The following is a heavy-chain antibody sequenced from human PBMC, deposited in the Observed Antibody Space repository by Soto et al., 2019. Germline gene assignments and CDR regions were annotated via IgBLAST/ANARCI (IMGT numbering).Heavy chain of an antibody. D-gene: IGHD3-9*01. CDR1: GYTFTSYG. CDR2: ISAYNGNT. CDR3: ARDTYDILTGYYYYYGMDV. J-gene: IGHJ6*02. V-gene: IGHV1-18*01. Sequence: QVQLVQSGAEVKKPGASVKVSCKASGYTFTSYGISWVRQAPGQGLEWMGWISAYNGNTNYAQKLQGRVTMTTDTSTSTAYMELRSLRSDDTAVYYCARDTYDILTGYYYYYGMDVWGQGTTVTVSS.